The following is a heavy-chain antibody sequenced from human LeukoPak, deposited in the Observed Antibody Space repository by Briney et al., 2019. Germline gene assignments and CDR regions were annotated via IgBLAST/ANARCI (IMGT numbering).Heavy chain of an antibody. Sequence: SETLSLTCTVSGGTISRNYWSWIRQPPGKGLEWIAYTHYSYGTNYNPSLKSRLTISLDASKNQFSLKLGSVTAADTAFYYCARDRRRELLHAFDIWGQGTMVTISS. D-gene: IGHD1-7*01. CDR2: THYSYGT. CDR1: GGTISRNY. J-gene: IGHJ3*02. V-gene: IGHV4-59*13. CDR3: ARDRRRELLHAFDI.